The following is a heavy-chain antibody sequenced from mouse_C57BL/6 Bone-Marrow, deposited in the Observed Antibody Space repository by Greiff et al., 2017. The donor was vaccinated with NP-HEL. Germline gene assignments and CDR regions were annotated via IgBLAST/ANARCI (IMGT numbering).Heavy chain of an antibody. J-gene: IGHJ3*01. Sequence: EVKVVESGGDLVKPGGSLKLSCAASGFTFSSYGMSWVRQTPDKRLEWVATISSGGSYTYYPDSVKGRFTISRDNAKNTLYLQMSSLKSEDTAMYYCAIPLYDGYYAWFAYWGQGTLVTVSA. CDR1: GFTFSSYG. CDR3: AIPLYDGYYAWFAY. D-gene: IGHD2-3*01. CDR2: ISSGGSYT. V-gene: IGHV5-6*01.